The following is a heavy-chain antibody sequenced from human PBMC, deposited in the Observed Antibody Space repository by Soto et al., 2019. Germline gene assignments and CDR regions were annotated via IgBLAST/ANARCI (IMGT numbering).Heavy chain of an antibody. CDR1: GGSISSSSYY. J-gene: IGHJ4*02. D-gene: IGHD3-16*01. CDR2: IYYSGST. Sequence: SETLSLTCTVSGGSISSSSYYWGWIRQPPGKGLEWIGSIYYSGSTYYNPSLKSRVTISVDTSKNQFSLKLSSVTAADTAVYYCARRHDYTPFDYWGQGTLVTVSS. CDR3: ARRHDYTPFDY. V-gene: IGHV4-39*01.